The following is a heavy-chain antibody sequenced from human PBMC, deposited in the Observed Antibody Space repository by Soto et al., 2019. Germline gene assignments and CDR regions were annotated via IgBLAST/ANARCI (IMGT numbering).Heavy chain of an antibody. CDR2: IWYDGSNK. Sequence: QVQLVESGGGVVQPGRSLRLSCAASGFTFSSYGMHWVRQAPGKGLEWVAVIWYDGSNKYYADSVKGRFTISRDNSKNTLYLQINSLRAEDTAVYYWARGKWELSKDYYYYGMDVWGQGTTVTVSS. CDR3: ARGKWELSKDYYYYGMDV. CDR1: GFTFSSYG. D-gene: IGHD1-26*01. J-gene: IGHJ6*02. V-gene: IGHV3-33*01.